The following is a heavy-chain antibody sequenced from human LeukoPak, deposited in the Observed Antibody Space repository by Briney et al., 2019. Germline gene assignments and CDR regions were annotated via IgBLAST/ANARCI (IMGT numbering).Heavy chain of an antibody. Sequence: SETLSLTCTVSGGSISSYYWSWIRQPPGKGLEWIGYIYYSGSTNYNPSLKSRVTISVDTSKNQFSLKLSSVTAADTAVYYCARDVCGGDCYSSKVLYMDVWGKGTTVTVSS. J-gene: IGHJ6*03. V-gene: IGHV4-59*01. D-gene: IGHD2-21*01. CDR2: IYYSGST. CDR1: GGSISSYY. CDR3: ARDVCGGDCYSSKVLYMDV.